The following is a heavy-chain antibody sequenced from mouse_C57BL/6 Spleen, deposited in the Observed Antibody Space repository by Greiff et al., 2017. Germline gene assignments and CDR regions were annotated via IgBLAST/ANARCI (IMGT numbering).Heavy chain of an antibody. D-gene: IGHD2-5*01. J-gene: IGHJ3*01. CDR3: ASDYSTAWFAY. V-gene: IGHV5-17*01. CDR2: ISSCSSTI. Sequence: EVHLEESGAGLVKPGGSLKLSCAASGFTFSDYGMHWVRQAPEKGLEWVAYISSCSSTIYYADTVKGRFTISSDKAKSTLCMQMTRVTSEDTAMYYCASDYSTAWFAYWGQGTLVTVSA. CDR1: GFTFSDYG.